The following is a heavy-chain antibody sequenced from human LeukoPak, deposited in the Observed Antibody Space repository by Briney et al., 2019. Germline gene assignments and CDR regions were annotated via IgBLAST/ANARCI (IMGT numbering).Heavy chain of an antibody. CDR1: GGTFRSYA. CDR3: ARRSGSGSYKAFDI. Sequence: SCKASGGTFRSYAMHWVRQAPGKGLEWVAVISYDGSNKYYADSVKGRFTISRDNSKNTLYLQMNSLRAEDTAMYYCARRSGSGSYKAFDIWGQGTMVTVSS. V-gene: IGHV3-30-3*01. J-gene: IGHJ3*02. CDR2: ISYDGSNK. D-gene: IGHD3-10*01.